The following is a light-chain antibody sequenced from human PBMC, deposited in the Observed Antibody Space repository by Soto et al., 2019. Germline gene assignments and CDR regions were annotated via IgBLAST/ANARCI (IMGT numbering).Light chain of an antibody. Sequence: IVMTQSPATLSVSPGERATLSCRASQSVSSNLAWYQQKPGQAPRLLIYGASSRATGIPARFSGSGSGTDFTLTISSLEAEDFAVYYCQQRSNWPPTWTYGQGTKVDI. CDR1: QSVSSN. CDR2: GAS. V-gene: IGKV3-11*01. CDR3: QQRSNWPPTWT. J-gene: IGKJ1*01.